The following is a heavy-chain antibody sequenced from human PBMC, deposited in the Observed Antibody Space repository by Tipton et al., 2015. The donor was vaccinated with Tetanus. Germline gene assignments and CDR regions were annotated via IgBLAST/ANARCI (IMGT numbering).Heavy chain of an antibody. CDR3: ARGSVVIAAAKCLDY. CDR1: GGSFGGYY. D-gene: IGHD2-2*01. CDR2: ISDSGGT. V-gene: IGHV4-34*01. Sequence: TLSLTCGASGGSFGGYYWSWIRQPPGKGLEWIGEISDSGGTNFNPSLKSRVTMSIDTSKKQFSLNLTFVTAADTALYFCARGSVVIAAAKCLDYWGQGTQVTVSS. J-gene: IGHJ4*02.